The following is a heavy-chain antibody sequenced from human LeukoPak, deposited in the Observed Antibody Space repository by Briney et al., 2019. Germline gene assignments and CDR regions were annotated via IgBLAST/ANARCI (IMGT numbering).Heavy chain of an antibody. CDR1: GYTFTGYY. V-gene: IGHV1-2*02. CDR2: INPNSGGT. D-gene: IGHD6-6*01. CDR3: ARDSSSSSGYYYYYMDV. Sequence: ASVKVSCKASGYTFTGYYMHWVRQAPGQGLEWMGWINPNSGGTNYAQKFQGRVTMTRDTSISTAYMELSRLRSDDTAVYYCARDSSSSSGYYYYYMDVWGRGTTVTVSS. J-gene: IGHJ6*03.